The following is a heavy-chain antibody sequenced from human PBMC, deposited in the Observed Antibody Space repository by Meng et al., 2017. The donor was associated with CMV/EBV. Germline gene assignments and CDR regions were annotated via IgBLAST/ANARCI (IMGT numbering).Heavy chain of an antibody. CDR2: ISYDGSNK. CDR1: GFTFSSYA. CDR3: ARFQGWSTKNSYSNYNTSDY. Sequence: GGSLRLSCAASGFTFSSYAMHWVRQAPGEGLEWVAVISYDGSNKYYADSVKGRFTISRDNSKNTLYLQMNSLRAEDTAVYYCARFQGWSTKNSYSNYNTSDYWGQGTLVTVSS. V-gene: IGHV3-30-3*01. D-gene: IGHD4-11*01. J-gene: IGHJ4*02.